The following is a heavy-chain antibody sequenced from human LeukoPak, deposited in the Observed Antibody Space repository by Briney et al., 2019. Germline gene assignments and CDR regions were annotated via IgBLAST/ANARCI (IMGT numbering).Heavy chain of an antibody. Sequence: SETLSFICTVSGGAISTYYWSWIRQPVGKGLEWIGHIKTSGSTHYNPSLRSRITMSVDTSKNQFSLNLSSVTAADTAVYYCARDGYSGSDALWGQGTLVTVSS. D-gene: IGHD5-12*01. J-gene: IGHJ4*02. V-gene: IGHV4-4*07. CDR2: IKTSGST. CDR1: GGAISTYY. CDR3: ARDGYSGSDAL.